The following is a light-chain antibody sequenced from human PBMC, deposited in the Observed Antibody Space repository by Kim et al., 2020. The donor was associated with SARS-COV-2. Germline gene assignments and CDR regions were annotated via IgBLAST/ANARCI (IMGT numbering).Light chain of an antibody. J-gene: IGKJ4*01. CDR2: DAS. CDR1: QSVSTK. CDR3: LQYNRWFALS. Sequence: EIVVTQSPATLSVSPGERATLSCRASQSVSTKIAWYQQKPGQAPRLLIYDASIRATGTPTSFSGSGSGTEFTLTISSLQSEDFAVYHCLQYNRWFALSFGGVTKVDIK. V-gene: IGKV3-15*01.